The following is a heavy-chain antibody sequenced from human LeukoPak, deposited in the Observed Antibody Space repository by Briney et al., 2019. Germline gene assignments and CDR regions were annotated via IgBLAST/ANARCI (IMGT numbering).Heavy chain of an antibody. J-gene: IGHJ4*02. CDR1: GFTFSSYA. D-gene: IGHD3-10*01. Sequence: PGGSLRLSCAASGFTFSSYAISWVRQAPGKGLEWVSAISGSGGSTYYADSVKGRFTISRDNSKNTLYLQITGLRAEDTAIYYCAKDPLQYGSGSYYFDYWGQGTLVTVSS. V-gene: IGHV3-23*01. CDR3: AKDPLQYGSGSYYFDY. CDR2: ISGSGGST.